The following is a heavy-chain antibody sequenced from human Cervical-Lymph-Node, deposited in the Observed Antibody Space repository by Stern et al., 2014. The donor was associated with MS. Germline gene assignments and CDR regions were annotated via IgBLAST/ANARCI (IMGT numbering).Heavy chain of an antibody. CDR3: ARDYEDTSMLFDH. V-gene: IGHV3-30*03. J-gene: IGHJ4*02. CDR1: GFTFSSYG. CDR2: ISYDGNHK. D-gene: IGHD2-8*01. Sequence: VQLVESGGAVVQPGRSLRLSCAASGFTFSSYGMHWVRQAPGKGLEWVTVISYDGNHKYYAASVKSRFTISRDNSKNTLHLQMNSVTPDDTAIYYCARDYEDTSMLFDHWGQGTLVTVSS.